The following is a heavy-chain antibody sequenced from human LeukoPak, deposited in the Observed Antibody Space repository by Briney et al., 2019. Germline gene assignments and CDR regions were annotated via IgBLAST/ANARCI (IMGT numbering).Heavy chain of an antibody. D-gene: IGHD6-6*01. J-gene: IGHJ4*02. CDR1: GFTFTTYA. Sequence: GGSLRLSCAASGFTFTTYAMSWVRQVPGKGLEWVSSISGSGGSTYYADSVKGRFTISRDNSKNTLYLQMNGLRVEDTAVYYCAKGSAAARPYYFDYWGQGTLVTVSS. CDR3: AKGSAAARPYYFDY. V-gene: IGHV3-23*01. CDR2: ISGSGGST.